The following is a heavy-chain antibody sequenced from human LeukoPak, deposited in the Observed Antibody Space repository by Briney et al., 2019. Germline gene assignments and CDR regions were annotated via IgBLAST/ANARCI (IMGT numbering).Heavy chain of an antibody. J-gene: IGHJ6*02. CDR3: ARASHRSHDTIYGMDV. Sequence: SETLSLTCAVSGGSISSSNWWSWVRQPPGKGLEWIGEIYHSGSTNYNPSLRSRVTISVDKSKNQFSLKLSSVTAADTAVYYCARASHRSHDTIYGMDVWGQGTTVTVSS. CDR1: GGSISSSNW. D-gene: IGHD3-9*01. V-gene: IGHV4-4*02. CDR2: IYHSGST.